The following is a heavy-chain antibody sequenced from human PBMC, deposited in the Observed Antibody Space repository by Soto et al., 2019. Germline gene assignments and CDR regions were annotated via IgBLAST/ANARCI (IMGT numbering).Heavy chain of an antibody. V-gene: IGHV3-33*01. J-gene: IGHJ3*01. CDR3: VRGWGSGVHLSGLDL. Sequence: QVQLVESGGGVVQPGTSLRLSCAASGFTFRQYGMHWVRQAPGKGLDWVAVIFYDGFNEYYADSVGGRFTVSRDNFGNMVYLQMKSLRAEDPAVYYGVRGWGSGVHLSGLDLWGQGTAVVVSS. CDR1: GFTFRQYG. D-gene: IGHD6-19*01. CDR2: IFYDGFNE.